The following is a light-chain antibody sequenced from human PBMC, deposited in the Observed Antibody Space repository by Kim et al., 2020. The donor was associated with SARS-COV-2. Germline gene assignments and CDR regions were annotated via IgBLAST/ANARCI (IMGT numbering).Light chain of an antibody. CDR2: AAS. V-gene: IGKV1-39*01. Sequence: DIQMTQSPSSLSASVGDRVTITCRASQSIRNYLNWYQQKPGKAPKLLIYAASSLQSGVPSRFSGSGSGTDFTLTISNLQPEDFATYYCQQSYNTWTFGQGTKVDIK. CDR1: QSIRNY. J-gene: IGKJ1*01. CDR3: QQSYNTWT.